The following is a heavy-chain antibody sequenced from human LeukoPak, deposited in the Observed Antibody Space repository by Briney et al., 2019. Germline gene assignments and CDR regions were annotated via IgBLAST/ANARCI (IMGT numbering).Heavy chain of an antibody. Sequence: GGSLRLSCAASGFTFDDYGMSWVRQAPGKGLEWVSGINWNGGSTGYADSVKGRFTISRDNAKNPLYLQMNSLRAEDTALYYCARGLSGSYYGAAFDIWGQGTMVTVSS. V-gene: IGHV3-20*04. D-gene: IGHD1-26*01. CDR2: INWNGGST. CDR3: ARGLSGSYYGAAFDI. J-gene: IGHJ3*02. CDR1: GFTFDDYG.